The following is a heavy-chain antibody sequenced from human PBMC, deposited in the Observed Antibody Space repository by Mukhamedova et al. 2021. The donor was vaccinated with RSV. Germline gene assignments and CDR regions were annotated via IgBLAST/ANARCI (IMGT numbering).Heavy chain of an antibody. CDR2: IYYSGST. V-gene: IGHV4-59*01. Sequence: IGYIYYSGSTNYNPSLKSRVTISVDTSKNQFSLKLSSVTAADTAVYYCARVAPSRRGYSYGRPYWYFDPWGRGTLVTVSS. CDR3: ARVAPSRRGYSYGRPYWYFDP. D-gene: IGHD5-18*01. J-gene: IGHJ2*01.